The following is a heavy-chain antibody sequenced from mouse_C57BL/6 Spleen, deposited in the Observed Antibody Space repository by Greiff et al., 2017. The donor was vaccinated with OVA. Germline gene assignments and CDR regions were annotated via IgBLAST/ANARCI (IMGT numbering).Heavy chain of an antibody. V-gene: IGHV1-15*01. CDR3: TRSRDDGSTFDY. D-gene: IGHD1-1*01. Sequence: QVQLQQSGAELVRPGASVTLSCNASGYTFTDYEMHWVKQTPVHGLEWIGAIDPEPGGTDYNQKFKGKAILTADKSSSTAYMELRSLTSEDSAVYYCTRSRDDGSTFDYWGQGTTLTVSS. J-gene: IGHJ2*01. CDR2: IDPEPGGT. CDR1: GYTFTDYE.